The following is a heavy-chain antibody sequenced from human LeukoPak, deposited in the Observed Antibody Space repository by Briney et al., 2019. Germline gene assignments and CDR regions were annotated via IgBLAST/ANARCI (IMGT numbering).Heavy chain of an antibody. Sequence: GASVKVSCRASGYTFTSYDINWVRQATGQGLEWMGWMNPNSGNTGYAQKFQGRVTMTRNTSISTAYMELSSLRSEDTAVYYCARSLRQQLVNNDYWGQGTLVTVSS. CDR1: GYTFTSYD. D-gene: IGHD6-13*01. CDR3: ARSLRQQLVNNDY. J-gene: IGHJ4*02. CDR2: MNPNSGNT. V-gene: IGHV1-8*01.